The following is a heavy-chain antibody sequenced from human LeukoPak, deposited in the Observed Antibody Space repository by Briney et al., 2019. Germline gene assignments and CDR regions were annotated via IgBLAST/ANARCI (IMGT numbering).Heavy chain of an antibody. Sequence: GGSLRLSCAASGFTFSSYSMNWVRQAPGKGLEWVSYISSSSSTIYYADSVKGRFTISRDNAKNSLYLQMNSLRAEDTAVYYCATQYCSSTSCPYYYYGMDVWGQPTTVTVSS. J-gene: IGHJ6*02. D-gene: IGHD2-2*01. V-gene: IGHV3-48*01. CDR3: ATQYCSSTSCPYYYYGMDV. CDR2: ISSSSSTI. CDR1: GFTFSSYS.